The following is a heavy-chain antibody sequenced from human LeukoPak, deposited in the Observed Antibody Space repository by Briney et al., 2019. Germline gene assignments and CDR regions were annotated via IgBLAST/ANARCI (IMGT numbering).Heavy chain of an antibody. CDR1: GFTFDDYA. D-gene: IGHD6-6*01. J-gene: IGHJ4*02. CDR3: VKAPNSYGSSRSFFES. CDR2: ITWNSRGI. V-gene: IGHV3-9*01. Sequence: GRSLRLSCAASGFTFDDYAMHWVRQGPGGGLEWVSGITWNSRGIDYADSVKGRFTISRDNAKNFLFLQMNSLRAEDTALYYCVKAPNSYGSSRSFFESWGQGILVTVSS.